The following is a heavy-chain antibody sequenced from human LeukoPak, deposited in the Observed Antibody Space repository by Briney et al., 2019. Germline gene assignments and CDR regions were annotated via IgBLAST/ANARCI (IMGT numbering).Heavy chain of an antibody. CDR2: IWSDGTNK. CDR1: GFTFSKYG. D-gene: IGHD3-22*01. Sequence: PGGSLRLSCEVSGFTFSKYGMHWVRQAPGKGLEWMAVIWSDGTNKFYADSVKGRFSVSRDDSKDTVYLQMNSLRAEDTAVYYCARDNKETVILVIEPGELDYWGQGTLVTVSS. V-gene: IGHV3-33*08. CDR3: ARDNKETVILVIEPGELDY. J-gene: IGHJ4*02.